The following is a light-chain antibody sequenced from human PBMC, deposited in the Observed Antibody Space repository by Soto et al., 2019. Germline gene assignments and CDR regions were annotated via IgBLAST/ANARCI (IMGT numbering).Light chain of an antibody. CDR2: GAS. Sequence: EIVMTQSPATLSVSPGERDTLSCRASQSVSSNLAWYQQIPGQAPRLLIYGASTRATGIPDRFSGSGSGTEFTLTISSLQSEDFALYYCQQYDNWPPLTFGGGTKVEIK. CDR1: QSVSSN. J-gene: IGKJ4*01. CDR3: QQYDNWPPLT. V-gene: IGKV3-15*01.